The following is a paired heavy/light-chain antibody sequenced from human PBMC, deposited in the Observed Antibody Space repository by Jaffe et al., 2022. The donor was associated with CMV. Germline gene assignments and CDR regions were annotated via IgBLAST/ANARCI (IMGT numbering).Light chain of an antibody. CDR2: AAS. Sequence: DIQMTQSPSSLSASVGDRVTITCRASQSISSYLNWYQQKPGKAPKLLIYAASSLQSGVPSRFSGSGSGADFTLTISSLQPEDFATYYCQQSYSAPRTFGQGTKVEIK. CDR1: QSISSY. V-gene: IGKV1-39*01. CDR3: QQSYSAPRT. J-gene: IGKJ1*01.
Heavy chain of an antibody. Sequence: EVQLVESGGGLVQPGGSLRLSCAASGFTFSSYNMNWVRQAPGKGLEWVSYISSSSSTIYYADSVKGRFTISRDNAKNSLYLQMNSLRDEDTAVYYCARDNRFRSLDYDSGGYYYLGWYFDLWGRGTVVTVSS. V-gene: IGHV3-48*02. J-gene: IGHJ2*01. CDR3: ARDNRFRSLDYDSGGYYYLGWYFDL. CDR1: GFTFSSYN. D-gene: IGHD3-22*01. CDR2: ISSSSSTI.